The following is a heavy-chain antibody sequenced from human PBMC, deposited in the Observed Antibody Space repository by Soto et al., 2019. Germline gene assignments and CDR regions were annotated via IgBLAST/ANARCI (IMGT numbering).Heavy chain of an antibody. Sequence: QLQLQESGPGLVKPSETLSITCTVSGGSISSSSYYWGWIRQPPGKGLEWIGSIYYSGSTYYNPSLKSRVTISVDTSKNQFSLRLSSVTAADTAVYYCASGTYVWGSYPHWYFDLWGRGTLVTVSS. J-gene: IGHJ2*01. CDR3: ASGTYVWGSYPHWYFDL. D-gene: IGHD3-16*02. CDR1: GGSISSSSYY. V-gene: IGHV4-39*01. CDR2: IYYSGST.